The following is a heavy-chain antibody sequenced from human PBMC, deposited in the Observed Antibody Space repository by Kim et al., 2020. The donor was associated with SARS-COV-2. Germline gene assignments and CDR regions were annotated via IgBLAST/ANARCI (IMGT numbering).Heavy chain of an antibody. D-gene: IGHD6-13*01. CDR3: ARDTEEIAAEGYFDY. J-gene: IGHJ4*02. CDR1: GYTFTSYY. V-gene: IGHV1-46*01. Sequence: ASVKVSCKASGYTFTSYYMHWVRQAPGQGLEWMGIINPSGGSTSYAQKFQGRVTMTRDTSTSTVYMELSSLRSEDTAVYYCARDTEEIAAEGYFDYWGQGTLVTVSS. CDR2: INPSGGST.